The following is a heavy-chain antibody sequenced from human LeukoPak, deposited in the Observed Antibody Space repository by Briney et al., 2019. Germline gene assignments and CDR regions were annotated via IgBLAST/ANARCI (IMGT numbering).Heavy chain of an antibody. CDR1: GFTSSSYA. J-gene: IGHJ6*03. CDR3: ARHVYYDFWSGYSDPYMDV. V-gene: IGHV3-23*01. Sequence: GGSLRLSCAASGFTSSSYAMSWVRQAPGKGLEWVSAISGSGGSTYYADSVKGRFTISRDNSKNTLYLQMNSLRAEDTAVYYCARHVYYDFWSGYSDPYMDVWGKGTTVTVSS. CDR2: ISGSGGST. D-gene: IGHD3-3*01.